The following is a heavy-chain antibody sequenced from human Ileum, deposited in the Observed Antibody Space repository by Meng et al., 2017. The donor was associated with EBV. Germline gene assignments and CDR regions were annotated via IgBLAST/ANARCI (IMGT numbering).Heavy chain of an antibody. J-gene: IGHJ4*02. D-gene: IGHD3-16*01. CDR1: GGSISSSNW. Sequence: AELRGSGPGLGKPSGPLSLTCAVSGGSISSSNWWSWVRQPPGKGLEWIGEIYHSGSTNYNPSLKSRVTISVDKSKNQFSLKLSSVTAADTAVYYCARDFGPHQLWYWGQGTLVTVSS. CDR2: IYHSGST. CDR3: ARDFGPHQLWY. V-gene: IGHV4-4*02.